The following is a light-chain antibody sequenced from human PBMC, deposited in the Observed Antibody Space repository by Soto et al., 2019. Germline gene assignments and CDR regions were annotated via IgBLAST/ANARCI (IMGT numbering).Light chain of an antibody. CDR2: EGS. Sequence: QSALTQPASVSGPPGQSITISCAGTSSDVGSYNLVSWYQNHPGKAPKLMIYEGSKRPSGVSNRFSGSKSGNTASLTISGLQAADEADYFCFSYAGSSTYVFGTGPKATVL. CDR3: FSYAGSSTYV. CDR1: SSDVGSYNL. J-gene: IGLJ1*01. V-gene: IGLV2-23*01.